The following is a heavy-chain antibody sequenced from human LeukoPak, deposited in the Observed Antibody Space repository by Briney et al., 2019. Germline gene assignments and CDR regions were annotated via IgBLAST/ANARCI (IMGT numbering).Heavy chain of an antibody. D-gene: IGHD5-12*01. CDR2: ISAYNGNT. Sequence: GASVKVSCKASGYTFTSYGISWVRQAPGQGLEWMGWISAYNGNTNYAQKLQGRVTMTTDTSTSTAYMELRSLRSDDTAVYYCATFGAKWLRLGSFFDWGQGTLVTVSS. V-gene: IGHV1-18*01. CDR3: ATFGAKWLRLGSFFD. J-gene: IGHJ4*02. CDR1: GYTFTSYG.